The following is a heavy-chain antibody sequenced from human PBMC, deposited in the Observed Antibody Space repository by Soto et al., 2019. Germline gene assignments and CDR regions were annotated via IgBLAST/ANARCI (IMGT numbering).Heavy chain of an antibody. CDR1: GYTFSGYY. CDR3: ARVGYCSGGSCYQGGMDV. V-gene: IGHV1-2*04. D-gene: IGHD2-15*01. J-gene: IGHJ6*02. Sequence: ASVKVSCKASGYTFSGYYIHWVRQAPGQGLKWMGWINTNSGGTNYAQKYQGWVTMTTDTSISTAYMELSRLRFDDTAVYYCARVGYCSGGSCYQGGMDVWG. CDR2: INTNSGGT.